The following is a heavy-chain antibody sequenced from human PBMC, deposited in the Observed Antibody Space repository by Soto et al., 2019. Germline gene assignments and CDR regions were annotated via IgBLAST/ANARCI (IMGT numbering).Heavy chain of an antibody. J-gene: IGHJ5*02. Sequence: QVQLVQSGAEVKKPGASVKVSCKASGYNFNSYTISWVRQAPGQGLEWMGRISAYNGNTNYAQKPQGRVTMTTDTSTSTAYMELRSLRSDATAVYHCARVVGALAHWFDPWGQGTLVTVSS. CDR1: GYNFNSYT. D-gene: IGHD1-26*01. CDR3: ARVVGALAHWFDP. V-gene: IGHV1-18*01. CDR2: ISAYNGNT.